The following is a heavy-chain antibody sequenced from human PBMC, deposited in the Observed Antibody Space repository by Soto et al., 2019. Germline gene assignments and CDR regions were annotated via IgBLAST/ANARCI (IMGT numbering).Heavy chain of an antibody. CDR1: GFTFSSYA. D-gene: IGHD3-22*01. CDR3: AKDWSSYYDSSGYYSPYLDY. Sequence: EVQLLESGGGLVQPGGSLRLSCAASGFTFSSYAMSWVRQAPGKGLEWVSAVSGSGGSTYYADSVKGRFTISRDNSKNTLYLQMNSLRAEDTAVYYCAKDWSSYYDSSGYYSPYLDYWGQGTLVTVSS. J-gene: IGHJ4*02. V-gene: IGHV3-23*01. CDR2: VSGSGGST.